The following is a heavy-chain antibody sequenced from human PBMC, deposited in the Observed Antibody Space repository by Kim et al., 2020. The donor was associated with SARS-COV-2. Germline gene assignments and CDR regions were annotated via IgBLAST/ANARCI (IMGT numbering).Heavy chain of an antibody. J-gene: IGHJ4*02. D-gene: IGHD3-16*01. V-gene: IGHV1-69*13. CDR2: IIPIFGTA. CDR3: ARAPPYYDYVWGSESRKYYFDY. CDR1: GGTFSSYA. Sequence: SVKVSCKASGGTFSSYAISWVRQAPGQGLEWMGGIIPIFGTANYAQKFQGRVTITADESTSTAYMELSSLRSEDTAVYYCARAPPYYDYVWGSESRKYYFDYWGQGTLVTVSS.